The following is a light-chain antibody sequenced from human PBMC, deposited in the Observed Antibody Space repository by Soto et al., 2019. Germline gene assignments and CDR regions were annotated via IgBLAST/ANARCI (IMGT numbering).Light chain of an antibody. CDR3: QQYNSYSWT. CDR1: QSISSW. V-gene: IGKV1-5*01. J-gene: IGKJ1*01. Sequence: DIQMTQSPSTLSXXXXXXXXXXXRASQSISSWLAWYQQKPGKAPKVLICDASSLESGVPLRFSGSGSGTEFTLTISSLQPDDFATYYCQQYNSYSWTFGQGTKVDIK. CDR2: DAS.